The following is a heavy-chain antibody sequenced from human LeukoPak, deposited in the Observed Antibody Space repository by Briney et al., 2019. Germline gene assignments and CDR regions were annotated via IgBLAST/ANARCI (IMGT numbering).Heavy chain of an antibody. J-gene: IGHJ5*02. V-gene: IGHV1-8*01. CDR3: ARDPTKHGIISGYSGNWFDP. Sequence: GASVKVSCKASGYTFTTYDINWVRQATGQGLEWMGWMNPTSGNTGYAQQFQGRVTMTSNTSISTAYMELSSLRSEDTAVYYCARDPTKHGIISGYSGNWFDPWGQGTLVTVSS. CDR2: MNPTSGNT. D-gene: IGHD5-12*01. CDR1: GYTFTTYD.